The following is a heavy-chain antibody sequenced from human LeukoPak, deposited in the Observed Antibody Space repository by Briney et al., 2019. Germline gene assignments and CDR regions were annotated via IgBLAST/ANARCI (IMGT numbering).Heavy chain of an antibody. CDR2: IYYSGST. Sequence: SETLSLTCIVSGGSISSSRYYWGWIRQPPGKGLEWIGSIYYSGSTYYNPSLKSRVTISVDTSKNQFSLKLSSVTAADTAVYYCARGTQEVPYSDDAFHIWGQGTMVTVSS. CDR3: ARGTQEVPYSDDAFHI. V-gene: IGHV4-39*07. J-gene: IGHJ3*02. CDR1: GGSISSSRYY. D-gene: IGHD2-21*01.